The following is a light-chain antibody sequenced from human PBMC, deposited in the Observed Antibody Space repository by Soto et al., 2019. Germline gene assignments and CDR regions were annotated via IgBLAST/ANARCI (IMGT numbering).Light chain of an antibody. CDR3: QHYHSPPFT. CDR1: QGISNY. V-gene: IGKV1-27*01. Sequence: DIQMTQSPSSLSAFVGDSVTFTCRASQGISNYLAWYHQKPGKVPKLLVYAASTLQSGVPSRFTGSGSGTEFTLTIRSLQPEDVGTYYCQHYHSPPFTFGPGTKLDIK. J-gene: IGKJ3*01. CDR2: AAS.